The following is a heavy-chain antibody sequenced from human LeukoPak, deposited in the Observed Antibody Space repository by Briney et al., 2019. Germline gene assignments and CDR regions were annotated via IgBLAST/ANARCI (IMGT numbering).Heavy chain of an antibody. J-gene: IGHJ3*02. V-gene: IGHV5-51*01. D-gene: IGHD3-22*01. CDR3: ARRHHDSSGYYLGAFDI. CDR1: GYSFTSQW. CDR2: IYPGDSDT. Sequence: GESLMISCKGSGYSFTSQWIGWVRQMPGKGVEWMGIIYPGDSDTRYSPSFQGQVTISADKSTSTAYLQWSSLKASDTAMYYCARRHHDSSGYYLGAFDIWGQGTMVTVSS.